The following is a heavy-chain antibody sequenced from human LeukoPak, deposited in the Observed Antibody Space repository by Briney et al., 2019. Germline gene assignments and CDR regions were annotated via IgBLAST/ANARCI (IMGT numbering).Heavy chain of an antibody. CDR1: GFTFSSYA. V-gene: IGHV3-23*01. CDR2: ISGSGGST. J-gene: IGHJ6*03. D-gene: IGHD1-26*01. CDR3: AKGLVRALYYYYMDV. Sequence: PGGSLRLSCAASGFTFSSYAMSWVRQAPGKGLEWVSAISGSGGSTYYADSVKGRFTISRDNSKNTLYLQMNSLRAEDTAVYYCAKGLVRALYYYYMDVWGKGTTVTVSS.